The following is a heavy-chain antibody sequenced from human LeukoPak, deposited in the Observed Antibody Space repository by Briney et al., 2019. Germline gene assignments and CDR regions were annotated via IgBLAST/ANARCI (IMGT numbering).Heavy chain of an antibody. D-gene: IGHD3-10*01. CDR2: IRYDGSNT. CDR3: AKDRTPEPNLQWLKSALDY. J-gene: IGHJ4*02. V-gene: IGHV3-30*02. Sequence: GGSLRLSCLASGFTFSSYGIHWVRQAPGEGLEWVAFIRYDGSNTYYADSVRGRFTISRDDSRNTLYLQMNSLRVEDTAIYYCAKDRTPEPNLQWLKSALDYWGQGTLVTVSS. CDR1: GFTFSSYG.